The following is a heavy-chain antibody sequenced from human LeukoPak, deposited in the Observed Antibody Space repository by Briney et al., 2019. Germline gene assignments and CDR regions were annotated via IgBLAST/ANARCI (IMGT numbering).Heavy chain of an antibody. Sequence: ASVKVSCKASGYTFTGYYMHWVRQAPGQGLEWMAWISPYNGNTKSAQKLQGRVTVTTDRSTTTGYMELRSLRSDDTAVYYCAILAARPAYWGQGTLVTVSS. CDR1: GYTFTGYY. V-gene: IGHV1-18*04. CDR3: AILAARPAY. CDR2: ISPYNGNT. D-gene: IGHD6-6*01. J-gene: IGHJ4*02.